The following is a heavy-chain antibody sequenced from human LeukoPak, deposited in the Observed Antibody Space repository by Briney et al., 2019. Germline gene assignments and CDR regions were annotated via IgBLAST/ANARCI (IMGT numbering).Heavy chain of an antibody. CDR1: GFTFSSYS. CDR2: ISSSSSYI. Sequence: GGSLRLSCAASGFTFSSYSMNWVRQAPGKGLEWVSSISSSSSYIYYADSVKGRFTVSRDNAKNSLYLQMNSLRAEDTAVYYCARVGGSGRFDYWGQGTLVTVSS. V-gene: IGHV3-21*01. D-gene: IGHD3-10*01. CDR3: ARVGGSGRFDY. J-gene: IGHJ4*02.